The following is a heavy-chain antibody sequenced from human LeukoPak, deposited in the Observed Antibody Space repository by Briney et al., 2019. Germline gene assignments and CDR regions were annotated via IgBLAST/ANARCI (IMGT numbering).Heavy chain of an antibody. CDR1: GYTLTELS. D-gene: IGHD3-16*01. J-gene: IGHJ4*02. CDR2: FDPEDGET. CDR3: ATDPLGGFGVVTIDY. V-gene: IGHV1-24*01. Sequence: ASVKVSCKVSGYTLTELSMHWVRQAPGKGLEWMGGFDPEDGETIYAQKFQGRATMTEDTSTDTAYMELSSLRSEDTAVYYCATDPLGGFGVVTIDYWGQGTLVTVSS.